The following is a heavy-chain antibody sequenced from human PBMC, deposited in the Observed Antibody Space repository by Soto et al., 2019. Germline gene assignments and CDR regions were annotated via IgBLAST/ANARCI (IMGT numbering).Heavy chain of an antibody. CDR2: IWYDGSKE. CDR1: GFTFGSYG. Sequence: LRLSCVASGFTFGSYGMHWVRQAPGKGLEWVAVIWYDGSKEYYADSVKGRFTISRDNSKSTLNLHMDSLRAEDTAAYYCARVLFTATHRNYYYGLDVWGQGTTVTVS. D-gene: IGHD1-1*01. CDR3: ARVLFTATHRNYYYGLDV. J-gene: IGHJ6*02. V-gene: IGHV3-33*01.